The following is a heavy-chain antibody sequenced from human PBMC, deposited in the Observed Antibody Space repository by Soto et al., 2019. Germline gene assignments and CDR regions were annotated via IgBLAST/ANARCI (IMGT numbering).Heavy chain of an antibody. Sequence: EVQMVESGGGVVPPGGSLRLSCGASGFTFSAYRMHWVRQAPGKGLMWVSRINGDGRTTSYADSVKGRFTISRENAKNTLYLQMNSLRAEDTAVYYCARAAYSEYWFDPWGQGTLVTVSS. D-gene: IGHD4-4*01. CDR1: GFTFSAYR. CDR2: INGDGRTT. CDR3: ARAAYSEYWFDP. V-gene: IGHV3-74*01. J-gene: IGHJ5*02.